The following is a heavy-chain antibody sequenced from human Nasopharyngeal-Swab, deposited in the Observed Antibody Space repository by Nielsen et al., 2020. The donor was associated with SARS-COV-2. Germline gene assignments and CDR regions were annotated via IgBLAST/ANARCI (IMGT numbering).Heavy chain of an antibody. CDR2: MNPNSGNT. J-gene: IGHJ6*02. Sequence: WVRQAPGQGLEWMGWMNPNSGNTGYAQKFQGRVTITRNTSISTAYMELSSLRSEDTAVYYCALPSAAYYYYGTDVWGQGTTVTVSS. D-gene: IGHD2-2*01. CDR3: ALPSAAYYYYGTDV. V-gene: IGHV1-8*03.